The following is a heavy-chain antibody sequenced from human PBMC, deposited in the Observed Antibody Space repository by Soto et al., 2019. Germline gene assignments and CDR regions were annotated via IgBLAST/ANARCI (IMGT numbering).Heavy chain of an antibody. CDR1: GFTFTGYY. V-gene: IGHV1-2*02. CDR2: INPITGAT. D-gene: IGHD2-21*01. J-gene: IGHJ6*02. CDR3: ARKYGETGSSIMDV. Sequence: ASVKVSCKASGFTFTGYYMNWVRQAPGQGLEWMGWINPITGATTYAPKFQGRVTMTRDTSISTAYMELTRLTSDDAAVYYCARKYGETGSSIMDVWGPGTTVTVSS.